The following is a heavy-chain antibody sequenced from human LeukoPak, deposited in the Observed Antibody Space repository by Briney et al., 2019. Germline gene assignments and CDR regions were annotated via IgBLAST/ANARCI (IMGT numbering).Heavy chain of an antibody. CDR3: VPLCGGSCYRFDY. CDR1: GFTFTTYN. CDR2: ISSSSSTI. V-gene: IGHV3-48*04. D-gene: IGHD2-15*01. J-gene: IGHJ4*02. Sequence: PGGSLRLSFATSGFTFTTYNMNWVRQAPGKGLEWVSFISSSSSTIYYADSVKGRFTVSRDNAKKSLYLQMDSLRAEDTAVYYCVPLCGGSCYRFDYWGQGTLVTVSS.